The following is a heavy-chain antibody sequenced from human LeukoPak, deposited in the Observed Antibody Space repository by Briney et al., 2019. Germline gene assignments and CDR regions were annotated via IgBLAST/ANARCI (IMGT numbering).Heavy chain of an antibody. Sequence: GGSLRLSCAASGFTFSSYGMHWVRQAPGKGLEWVAVISYDGSNKYYADSVKGRFTISRDNSKNTLYLQMSSLRVEDTAVYYCAKDSGGTAVDLDYWGQGTLVTVSS. D-gene: IGHD2-15*01. V-gene: IGHV3-30*18. CDR2: ISYDGSNK. J-gene: IGHJ4*02. CDR3: AKDSGGTAVDLDY. CDR1: GFTFSSYG.